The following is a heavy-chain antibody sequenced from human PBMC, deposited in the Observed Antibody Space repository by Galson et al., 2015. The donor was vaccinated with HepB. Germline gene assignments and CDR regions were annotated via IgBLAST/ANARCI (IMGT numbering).Heavy chain of an antibody. V-gene: IGHV3-73*01. CDR2: IRNRANNYAT. CDR1: GFTFSGSG. CDR3: TRPGYGSSWFLDYSHGMDI. J-gene: IGHJ6*02. D-gene: IGHD6-13*01. Sequence: SLRLSCAASGFTFSGSGIHWVRLASGKGLEWVGRIRNRANNYATAYAASARGRFTVSRDDSKNTAYLQMNSLKTEDTAVYYCTRPGYGSSWFLDYSHGMDIWGQGTTVIVS.